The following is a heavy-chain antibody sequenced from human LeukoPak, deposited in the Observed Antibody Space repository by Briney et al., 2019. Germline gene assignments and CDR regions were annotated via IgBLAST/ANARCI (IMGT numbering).Heavy chain of an antibody. CDR3: AKAQFGSGSFYNEGFDY. D-gene: IGHD3-10*01. CDR2: ISWESNSI. Sequence: GGSLRLSCAASGFTFDDYAMHWVRQAPGKGLEWVSGISWESNSIDYAASVKGRFTISRDNAENSLYLQMNSLRPEDTALYYCAKAQFGSGSFYNEGFDYWGQGTLVTVSS. J-gene: IGHJ4*02. V-gene: IGHV3-9*01. CDR1: GFTFDDYA.